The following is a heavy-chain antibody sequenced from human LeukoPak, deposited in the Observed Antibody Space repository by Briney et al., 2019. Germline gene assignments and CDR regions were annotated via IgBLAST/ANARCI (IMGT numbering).Heavy chain of an antibody. CDR2: IYYSGTT. V-gene: IGHV4-59*12. CDR1: GGSISSYY. CDR3: ARDENNAFDI. J-gene: IGHJ3*02. Sequence: SETLSLTCTVSGGSISSYYWSWIRQPPGKGLEWIGYIYYSGTTNYNPSLKSRVTISVDTSKNQFSLKLSSVTAADTAVYYCARDENNAFDIWGQGTMVTVSS.